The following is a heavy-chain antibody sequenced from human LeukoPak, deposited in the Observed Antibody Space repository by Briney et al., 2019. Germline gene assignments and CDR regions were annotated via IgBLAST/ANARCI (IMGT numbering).Heavy chain of an antibody. J-gene: IGHJ4*02. CDR3: ARDDSVRWVVVPAVTPVN. CDR1: GYTFTSYG. D-gene: IGHD2-2*01. Sequence: ASVKVSCKASGYTFTSYGISWVRQAPGQGLEWMGWISAYNGNTNYAQKLQGRVTMTTDTSTSTAYMELRSLRSDDTAVYYCARDDSVRWVVVPAVTPVNGGKGPLVTVS. V-gene: IGHV1-18*01. CDR2: ISAYNGNT.